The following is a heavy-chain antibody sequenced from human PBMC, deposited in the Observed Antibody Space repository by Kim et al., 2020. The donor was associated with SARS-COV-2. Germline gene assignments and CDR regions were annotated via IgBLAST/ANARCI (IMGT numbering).Heavy chain of an antibody. J-gene: IGHJ4*02. V-gene: IGHV3-33*06. CDR1: GFTFSSYA. Sequence: GGSLRLSCAASGFTFSSYAMHWVRQAPGKGLEWVAVIWYDGSNKYYADSVKGRFTISRDNSKNTLYLQMNSLRAEDTAVYYCANLYGDYEAYWGQGTLVTVSS. CDR2: IWYDGSNK. D-gene: IGHD4-17*01. CDR3: ANLYGDYEAY.